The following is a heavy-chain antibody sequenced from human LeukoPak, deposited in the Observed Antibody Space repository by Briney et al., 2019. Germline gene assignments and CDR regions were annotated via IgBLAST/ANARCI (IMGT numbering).Heavy chain of an antibody. J-gene: IGHJ6*03. Sequence: PGGSLRLSCAASGFTFTSYAMSWVRQAPGKGLEWVSSISGSGGGTFYADSVKGRFTISRDNSKNTLYLQMNSLRVEDTAVYYCAKAPRFGGHATEYYYYYMHVWGKGTTVTVSS. CDR2: ISGSGGGT. CDR1: GFTFTSYA. D-gene: IGHD3-16*01. V-gene: IGHV3-23*01. CDR3: AKAPRFGGHATEYYYYYMHV.